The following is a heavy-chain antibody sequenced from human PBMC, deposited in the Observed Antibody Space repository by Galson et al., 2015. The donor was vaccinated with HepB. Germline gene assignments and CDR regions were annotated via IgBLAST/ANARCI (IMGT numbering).Heavy chain of an antibody. D-gene: IGHD2-2*01. CDR3: AKMVVVPAAIIDYMDV. CDR1: GFTFSSSG. Sequence: LSCAASGFTFSSSGMHWVRQAPGKGLEWVAVISYDGSNKYYADSVKGRFTISRDNSKNTLYLQMNSLRAEDTAVYYCAKMVVVPAAIIDYMDVWGKGTTVTVSS. CDR2: ISYDGSNK. V-gene: IGHV3-30*18. J-gene: IGHJ6*03.